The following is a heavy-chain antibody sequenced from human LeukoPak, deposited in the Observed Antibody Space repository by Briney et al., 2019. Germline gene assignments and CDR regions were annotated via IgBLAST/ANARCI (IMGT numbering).Heavy chain of an antibody. J-gene: IGHJ6*02. CDR2: ISAYNGNT. CDR3: ARALPAAMIHGMDV. Sequence: ASVKVSCKASGYTFTSYGISWVRQAPGQGLEWMGWISAYNGNTNYAQKLQGRVTMTTDTSTSTAYMELRSLRSDDTAVYYCARALPAAMIHGMDVWGQGTTVTVSS. CDR1: GYTFTSYG. D-gene: IGHD2-2*01. V-gene: IGHV1-18*01.